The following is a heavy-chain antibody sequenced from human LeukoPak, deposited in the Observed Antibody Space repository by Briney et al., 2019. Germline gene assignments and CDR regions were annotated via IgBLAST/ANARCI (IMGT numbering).Heavy chain of an antibody. Sequence: ASVKVSCKASGYTFTSYGISWVRQAPGQRLEWMGWINAGNGNTKYSQKFQGRVTITRDTSASTAYMELSSLRSEDTAVYYCARGAARPNYFDYWGQGTLVTVSS. J-gene: IGHJ4*02. CDR3: ARGAARPNYFDY. D-gene: IGHD6-6*01. V-gene: IGHV1-3*01. CDR1: GYTFTSYG. CDR2: INAGNGNT.